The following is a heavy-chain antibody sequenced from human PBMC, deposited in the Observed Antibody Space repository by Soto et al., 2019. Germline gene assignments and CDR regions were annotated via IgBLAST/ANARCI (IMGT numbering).Heavy chain of an antibody. V-gene: IGHV1-3*01. CDR1: GYTFSNYA. Sequence: GASVKVSCKASGYTFSNYAIHWVRQAPGQRLEWMAWINAGNGDTKYSQNFQGRATITRDTSASTAYMDLSSLRPEDTAVYYCARAPRSSGYYHYAMDVWGQGTTVTVSS. CDR3: ARAPRSSGYYHYAMDV. CDR2: INAGNGDT. J-gene: IGHJ6*02. D-gene: IGHD3-9*01.